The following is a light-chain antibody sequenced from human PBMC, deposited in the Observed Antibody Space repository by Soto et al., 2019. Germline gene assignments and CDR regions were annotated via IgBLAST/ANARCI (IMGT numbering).Light chain of an antibody. CDR1: QSISRY. CDR2: GSF. Sequence: DIQMTQSPSSLSASVGDRVTITCRTSQSISRYLNWYQHKLGTAPKLLIHGSFKLQSGVPPRFSGSGSRTDFTLTISSLHPEDFATYYCQQSYNTPRTFGLGTKVDIK. J-gene: IGKJ1*01. V-gene: IGKV1-39*01. CDR3: QQSYNTPRT.